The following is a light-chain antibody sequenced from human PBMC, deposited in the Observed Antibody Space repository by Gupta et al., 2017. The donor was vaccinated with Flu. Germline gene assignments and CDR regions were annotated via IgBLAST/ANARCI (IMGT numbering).Light chain of an antibody. V-gene: IGLV1-44*01. CDR1: SSNIGSNT. CDR3: AAWDDSLNGGV. CDR2: SNN. J-gene: IGLJ3*02. Sequence: RETISCSGSSSNIGSNTVNGYQQLPGTAPKLLIYSNNQRPSGVPDRFSGSKSGTSASLDISGLQSEDEAEYYCAAWDDSLNGGVFGGGTKLTV.